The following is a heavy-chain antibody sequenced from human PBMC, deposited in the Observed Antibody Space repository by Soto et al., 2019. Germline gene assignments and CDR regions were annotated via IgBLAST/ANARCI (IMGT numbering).Heavy chain of an antibody. CDR2: ISGSGGST. D-gene: IGHD6-13*01. CDR3: AKDQGSSWYEIDY. Sequence: EVQLLESGGGLVQPGGSLRLSCAASGFPFSNYAGTWVRQAPGKGLEWVSTISGSGGSTYYADSVKGRFTISRDNSKNTLYLQMNSLRAEDTAVYYCAKDQGSSWYEIDYWGQGTLVTVSS. CDR1: GFPFSNYA. J-gene: IGHJ4*02. V-gene: IGHV3-23*01.